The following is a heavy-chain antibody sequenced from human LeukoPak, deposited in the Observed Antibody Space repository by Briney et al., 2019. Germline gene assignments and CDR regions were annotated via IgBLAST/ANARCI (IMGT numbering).Heavy chain of an antibody. Sequence: GGSLRLSCAASGFTFSSYGMHWVRQAPGKGLEWVAFIRYDGSNKYYADSVKGRFTISRDNSKNTLYLQMNSLRAEDTAVYYCAKGTYCGGDCYYYGMDVWGQGTTVTVSS. CDR2: IRYDGSNK. J-gene: IGHJ6*02. V-gene: IGHV3-30*02. D-gene: IGHD2-21*01. CDR3: AKGTYCGGDCYYYGMDV. CDR1: GFTFSSYG.